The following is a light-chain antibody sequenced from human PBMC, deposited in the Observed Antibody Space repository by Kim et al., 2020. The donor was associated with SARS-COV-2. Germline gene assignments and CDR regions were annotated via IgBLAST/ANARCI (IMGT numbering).Light chain of an antibody. Sequence: LSPGERATLSCRASQRVGNSLAWFQQKPGQAPRLLIFETSNRDTGIPARFSGSGSGTGFTLTISSLEPEDFAVYYCQQRYDWPLTFGGGTKVDIK. J-gene: IGKJ4*01. CDR3: QQRYDWPLT. V-gene: IGKV3-11*01. CDR1: QRVGNS. CDR2: ETS.